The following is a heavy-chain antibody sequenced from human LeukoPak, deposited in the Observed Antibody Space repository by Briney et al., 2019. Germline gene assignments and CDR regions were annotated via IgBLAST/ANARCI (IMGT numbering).Heavy chain of an antibody. V-gene: IGHV3-23*01. J-gene: IGHJ4*02. Sequence: HPGGSLRLSCAASGFTFSSYAMSWVRQAPGKGLEWVSAISGSGGSTFYADSVKGRFTISRDNSKNTLYLQMNSLRAEDTAVYYCAKDDPYDSSGYYYEFDYWGQGTLVTVSS. CDR2: ISGSGGST. CDR3: AKDDPYDSSGYYYEFDY. CDR1: GFTFSSYA. D-gene: IGHD3-22*01.